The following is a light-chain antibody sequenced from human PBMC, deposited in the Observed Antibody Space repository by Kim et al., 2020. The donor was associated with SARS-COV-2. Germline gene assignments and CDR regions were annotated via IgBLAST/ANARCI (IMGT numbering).Light chain of an antibody. CDR3: HQYGSSPPYS. CDR2: GAS. V-gene: IGKV3-20*01. J-gene: IGKJ2*03. Sequence: HGERPTLSCRASQSLSGNFLAWYQHKPGRTPRIIMYGASTRATGIPDRFSASGSGTDFTLTISGLEPEDFAVYYCHQYGSSPPYSFGQGTKLEI. CDR1: QSLSGNF.